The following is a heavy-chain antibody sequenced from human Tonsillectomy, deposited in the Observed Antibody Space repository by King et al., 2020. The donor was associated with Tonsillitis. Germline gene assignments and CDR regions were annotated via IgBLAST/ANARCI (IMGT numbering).Heavy chain of an antibody. CDR3: ARVSNYYDSTGYFDY. CDR2: INAGNGNT. J-gene: IGHJ4*02. D-gene: IGHD3-22*01. Sequence: QLVQSGAEVKKPGASVKISCKASGYTFTTYAMHWVRQAPGQRLEWMGWINAGNGNTKYSQKFQGRVTIARDTSASTAYMELSSLRSEDTAVYFCARVSNYYDSTGYFDYWGQGTLVTVSS. CDR1: GYTFTTYA. V-gene: IGHV1-3*01.